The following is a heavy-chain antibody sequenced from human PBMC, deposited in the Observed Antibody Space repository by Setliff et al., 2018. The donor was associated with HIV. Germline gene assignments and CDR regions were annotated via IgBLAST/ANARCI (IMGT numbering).Heavy chain of an antibody. Sequence: SETLSLTCTVSGDSISSTNWWGWIRQPPGKGLEWIGYVYSTGSTNYNPSLKSRVTMSVDTSKNHFSLKLSSVTALDTAVYCCARKLPGMGYFDYWGQGTLVTVSS. V-gene: IGHV4-28*06. D-gene: IGHD1-26*01. CDR2: VYSTGST. J-gene: IGHJ4*02. CDR1: GDSISSTNW. CDR3: ARKLPGMGYFDY.